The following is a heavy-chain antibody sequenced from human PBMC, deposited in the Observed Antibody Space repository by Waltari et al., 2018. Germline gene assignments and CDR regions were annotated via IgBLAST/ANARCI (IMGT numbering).Heavy chain of an antibody. Sequence: QVQLQQWGAGLLKPSETLSLTCAVYGGSFSGYYWSWIRQPPGKGLEWIGEINHSGSTNYNPSLKSRVTISVDTSKNQFSLKLSSVTAADTAVYYCARERVAAADSEYFQHRGQGTLVTVSS. CDR1: GGSFSGYY. J-gene: IGHJ1*01. D-gene: IGHD6-13*01. V-gene: IGHV4-34*01. CDR3: ARERVAAADSEYFQH. CDR2: INHSGST.